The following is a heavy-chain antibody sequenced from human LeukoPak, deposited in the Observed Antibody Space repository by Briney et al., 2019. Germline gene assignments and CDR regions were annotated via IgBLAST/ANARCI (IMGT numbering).Heavy chain of an antibody. V-gene: IGHV4-39*01. CDR3: ARQAVAGSLDCFDP. D-gene: IGHD6-19*01. Sequence: PSETLSLTCTVSGVSTSSSSFYWGWIRHPPGKGLEWIGSIYYSGDTYYNPSLKSRVTISVDTSKNQFSLKLSSVTAADTAVYYCARQAVAGSLDCFDPWGQGTRVTVSS. CDR2: IYYSGDT. J-gene: IGHJ5*02. CDR1: GVSTSSSSFY.